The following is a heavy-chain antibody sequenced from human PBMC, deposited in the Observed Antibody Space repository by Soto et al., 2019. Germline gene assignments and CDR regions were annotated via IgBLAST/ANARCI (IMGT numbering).Heavy chain of an antibody. CDR3: ARQVYYDSSGYYYVGAFDI. CDR2: IYPGDSDT. V-gene: IGHV5-51*01. J-gene: IGHJ3*02. D-gene: IGHD3-22*01. Sequence: GESLKISCKGSGYSFTSYWIGWVRQMPGKGLEWMGIIYPGDSDTRYSPSFQGQVTISAEKSISTAYLQWNSLKASDTAMYYCARQVYYDSSGYYYVGAFDIWGQGTMVTVSS. CDR1: GYSFTSYW.